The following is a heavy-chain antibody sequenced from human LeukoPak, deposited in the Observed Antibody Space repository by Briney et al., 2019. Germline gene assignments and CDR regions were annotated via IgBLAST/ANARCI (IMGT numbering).Heavy chain of an antibody. V-gene: IGHV3-30*18. CDR2: ISYDGSNK. CDR3: AKGTSGGKVYYYGSVDV. D-gene: IGHD3-10*01. Sequence: GGSLRLSCAASGFTFSSYGMHWVRQAPGKGLEWVAVISYDGSNKYYADSVKGRFTISRDNSKNTLYLQMNSLRAEDKAVYYCAKGTSGGKVYYYGSVDVWGQGTTVTVSS. CDR1: GFTFSSYG. J-gene: IGHJ6*02.